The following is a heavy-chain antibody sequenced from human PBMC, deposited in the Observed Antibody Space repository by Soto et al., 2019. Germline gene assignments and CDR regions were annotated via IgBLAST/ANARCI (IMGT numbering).Heavy chain of an antibody. CDR2: IYYSGST. V-gene: IGHV4-39*01. CDR3: ASIRFLEWLSDSDY. Sequence: QLQLQESGPGLVKPSETLSLTCTVSGGSISSSSYYWGWIRQPPGKGLEWIGSIYYSGSTYYNPSLKSRVTISVDTSKNQFSLKLSSVTAADTAVYYCASIRFLEWLSDSDYWGQGTLVTVSS. D-gene: IGHD3-3*01. J-gene: IGHJ4*02. CDR1: GGSISSSSYY.